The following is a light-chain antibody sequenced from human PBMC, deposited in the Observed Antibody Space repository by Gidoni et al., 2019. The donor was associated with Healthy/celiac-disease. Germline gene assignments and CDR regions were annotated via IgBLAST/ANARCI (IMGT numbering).Light chain of an antibody. CDR3: QQSYSSPMT. V-gene: IGKV1-39*01. Sequence: DVHMTQSPSSLSASVGDRVTITCRASQSISSYLNWYQQKPGKAPKLLIYAASSLQSGFPSRFSGSGSGTDFTLTISSLQPEDFATYYCQQSYSSPMTFGPGTKVDIK. CDR2: AAS. J-gene: IGKJ3*01. CDR1: QSISSY.